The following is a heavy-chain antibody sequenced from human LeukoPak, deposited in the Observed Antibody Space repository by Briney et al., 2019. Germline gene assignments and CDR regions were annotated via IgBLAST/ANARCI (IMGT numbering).Heavy chain of an antibody. CDR2: MNPDSGDT. V-gene: IGHV1-8*03. J-gene: IGHJ5*02. D-gene: IGHD3-3*01. CDR3: ARGNYDFWSGYRDLNWFNP. Sequence: GASVKVSCKVSGYTFTNYDINWVRQAPGQGLEWMGWMNPDSGDTGYAQSFQGRITFTRDTSISTAYMELSSLISENTAVYYCARGNYDFWSGYRDLNWFNPWGQGTLVTVSS. CDR1: GYTFTNYD.